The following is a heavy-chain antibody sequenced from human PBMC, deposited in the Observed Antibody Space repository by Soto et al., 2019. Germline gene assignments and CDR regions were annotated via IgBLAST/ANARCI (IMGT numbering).Heavy chain of an antibody. Sequence: QLQLQESGPGLVKRSETLSLTCTVSGGSISSSPYYWGWIRQPPGKGLEWIGNIYYNGNTFYNPSLKSRVTISVDTSKNQFSLKLSSVTAADTAVYYCARHGPLSNNWNQLDYWGQGTLVTVSS. J-gene: IGHJ4*02. CDR1: GGSISSSPYY. V-gene: IGHV4-39*01. D-gene: IGHD1-1*01. CDR3: ARHGPLSNNWNQLDY. CDR2: IYYNGNT.